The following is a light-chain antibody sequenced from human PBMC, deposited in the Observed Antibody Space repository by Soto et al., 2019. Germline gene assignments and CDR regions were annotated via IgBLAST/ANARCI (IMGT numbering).Light chain of an antibody. Sequence: DIQMTQSPSSLSASVGDRVTITCQASQDISNYLTWYQQKPGKDPKLLIYDASNLETGVPSRFSGSRSGTDFTFTISNLQPEDIATYYCQQYDNLPSITFGQGTRLEIK. V-gene: IGKV1-33*01. J-gene: IGKJ5*01. CDR1: QDISNY. CDR3: QQYDNLPSIT. CDR2: DAS.